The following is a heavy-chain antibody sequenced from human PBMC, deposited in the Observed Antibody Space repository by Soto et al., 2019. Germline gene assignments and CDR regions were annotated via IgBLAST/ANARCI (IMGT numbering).Heavy chain of an antibody. Sequence: GASVKVSCKASGGTFSSYAISWVRQAPGQGLEWMGGIIPIFGTANYAQKFQGRVTITADKSTSTAYMELSSLRSEDTAVYYCAREYIAVAGFRYYFDYWGQGTLVTVSS. CDR2: IIPIFGTA. J-gene: IGHJ4*02. CDR3: AREYIAVAGFRYYFDY. D-gene: IGHD6-19*01. V-gene: IGHV1-69*06. CDR1: GGTFSSYA.